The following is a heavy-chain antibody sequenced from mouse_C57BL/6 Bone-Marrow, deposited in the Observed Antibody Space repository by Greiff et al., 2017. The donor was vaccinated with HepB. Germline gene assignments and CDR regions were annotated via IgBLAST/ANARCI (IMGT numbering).Heavy chain of an antibody. J-gene: IGHJ2*01. Sequence: EVQLVESGGDLVKPGGSLKLSCAASGFTFSSYGMSWVRQTPDKRLEWVATISSGGSYTYYPDSVKGRFTISRDNAKNTLYLQMSSLKSEDTAMYYCARHGHYYGSSYGGDYWGQGTTLTVSS. D-gene: IGHD1-1*01. V-gene: IGHV5-6*01. CDR3: ARHGHYYGSSYGGDY. CDR1: GFTFSSYG. CDR2: ISSGGSYT.